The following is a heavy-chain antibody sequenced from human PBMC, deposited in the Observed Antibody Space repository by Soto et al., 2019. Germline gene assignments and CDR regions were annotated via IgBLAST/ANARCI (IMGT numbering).Heavy chain of an antibody. CDR2: INAGNGNT. Sequence: ASVKVSCKASGYTFTSYAMHWVRQAPGQRLEWMGWINAGNGNTKYSQKFQGRVTITRDTSASTAYMELSSLGSEDTAVYYCAREGHSGYEYYYYYYMDVWGKGTTVTVSS. V-gene: IGHV1-3*01. J-gene: IGHJ6*03. D-gene: IGHD5-12*01. CDR3: AREGHSGYEYYYYYYMDV. CDR1: GYTFTSYA.